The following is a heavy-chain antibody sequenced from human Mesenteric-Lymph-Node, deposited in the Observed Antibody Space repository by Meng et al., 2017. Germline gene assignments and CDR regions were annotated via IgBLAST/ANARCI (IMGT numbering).Heavy chain of an antibody. Sequence: ASVKVSCKASGYTFTGYYMHWVRQAPGQGLEWMGWINPNSGGTNYAQKFQGRVTMTRDTSISTAYMELSRLRSDDTAVYYCARDCDCSSTRGLDYYYYGMDVWGQGTTVTVSS. J-gene: IGHJ6*02. D-gene: IGHD2-2*01. CDR1: GYTFTGYY. CDR3: ARDCDCSSTRGLDYYYYGMDV. V-gene: IGHV1-2*02. CDR2: INPNSGGT.